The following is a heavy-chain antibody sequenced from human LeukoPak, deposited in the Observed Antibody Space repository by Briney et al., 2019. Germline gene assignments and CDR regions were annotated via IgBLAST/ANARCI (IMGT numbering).Heavy chain of an antibody. CDR2: ISYDGSNK. J-gene: IGHJ6*02. CDR3: ARDCGGDCYLVYYYYGMDV. V-gene: IGHV3-30-3*01. D-gene: IGHD2-21*02. CDR1: GFTFSSYA. Sequence: GGSLRLSCAASGFTFSSYAMHWVRQAPGKGLEWVAVISYDGSNKYYADSVKGRFTISRDNSKNTLYLQMNSLRAEDTAVYYCARDCGGDCYLVYYYYGMDVWGHGTTVTVSS.